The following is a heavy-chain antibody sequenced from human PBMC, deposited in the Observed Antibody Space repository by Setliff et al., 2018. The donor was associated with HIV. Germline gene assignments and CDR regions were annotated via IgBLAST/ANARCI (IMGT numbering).Heavy chain of an antibody. V-gene: IGHV3-7*03. CDR1: GFTFSSYW. CDR2: INQDASKK. Sequence: PGGSLRLSCEASGFTFSSYWMSWVRQAPGKGLEWVANINQDASKKYYVDSVKGRFTISRDNAKNSLSLQMNSLRVEDTAVYFCARDFCGSSCSSGYGYFDHWGQGTLVTVSS. CDR3: ARDFCGSSCSSGYGYFDH. J-gene: IGHJ4*02. D-gene: IGHD2-15*01.